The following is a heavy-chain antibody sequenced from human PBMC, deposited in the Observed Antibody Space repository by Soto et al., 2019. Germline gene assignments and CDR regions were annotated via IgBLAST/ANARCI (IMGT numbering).Heavy chain of an antibody. D-gene: IGHD6-19*01. Sequence: GASVKVSCKASGYTFTGYYMHWVRQAPGQGLEWMGWINPNSGGTNYAQKFQGWVTMTRDTSISTAYMELSRLRSDDTAVYYCARSIRHTGYSSGWFFDYWGQGTLVTVSS. V-gene: IGHV1-2*04. CDR3: ARSIRHTGYSSGWFFDY. CDR1: GYTFTGYY. J-gene: IGHJ4*02. CDR2: INPNSGGT.